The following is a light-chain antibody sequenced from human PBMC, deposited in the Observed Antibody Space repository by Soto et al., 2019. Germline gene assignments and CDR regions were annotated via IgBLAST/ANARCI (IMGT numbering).Light chain of an antibody. CDR2: DAS. J-gene: IGKJ5*01. V-gene: IGKV3-11*01. Sequence: DIVLTQSPATLSLSPGERATLSCRASQSVSRYLAWYQQKPGQAPRLLMYDASNRATGFPARFSGSGFGTDFTLTISRLEPEDFAVYYCQHRSNWPPLTFGQGTRLENK. CDR1: QSVSRY. CDR3: QHRSNWPPLT.